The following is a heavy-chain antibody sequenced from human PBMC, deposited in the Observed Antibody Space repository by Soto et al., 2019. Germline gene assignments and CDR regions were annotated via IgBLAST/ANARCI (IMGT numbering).Heavy chain of an antibody. Sequence: GGSLRLSCAAFGLTLSTSSMNWVRQAPGRGLEWISYIRRHTSVTAYADSVKGRFTISRDSAKNSLYLQMDNLKTEDTAVYYCTTDVPDSYGPFDYWGQGTLVTVSS. D-gene: IGHD5-18*01. V-gene: IGHV3-48*01. J-gene: IGHJ4*02. CDR1: GLTLSTSS. CDR3: TTDVPDSYGPFDY. CDR2: IRRHTSVT.